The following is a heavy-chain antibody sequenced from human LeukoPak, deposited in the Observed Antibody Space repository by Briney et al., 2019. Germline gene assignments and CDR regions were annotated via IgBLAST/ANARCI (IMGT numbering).Heavy chain of an antibody. CDR1: GYTFTGYY. D-gene: IGHD6-13*01. Sequence: ASVKVSCKASGYTFTGYYMHWVRQAPGQGLEWKGWINPNSGGTNYAQKFQGWVTMTRDTSISTAYMELSRLRSDDTAVYYCARGDKQQLDYYYYGMDVWGQGTTVTVSS. V-gene: IGHV1-2*04. CDR3: ARGDKQQLDYYYYGMDV. CDR2: INPNSGGT. J-gene: IGHJ6*02.